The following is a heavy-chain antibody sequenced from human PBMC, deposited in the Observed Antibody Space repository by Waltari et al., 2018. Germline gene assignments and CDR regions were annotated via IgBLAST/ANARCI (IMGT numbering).Heavy chain of an antibody. D-gene: IGHD3-10*01. J-gene: IGHJ3*02. CDR3: ARTVIEVQGVINDAFDI. V-gene: IGHV4-34*01. CDR2: INPSGSP. CDR1: GGSFSGYY. Sequence: QVQLQQWGAGLLKPSETLSLTCAVYGGSFSGYYWSWIRQPPGKGLEWIGEINPSGSPTYTPSLKSRVTISVATSKNQFSLKLGSVTAADTAVYYCARTVIEVQGVINDAFDIWGQGTMVTVSS.